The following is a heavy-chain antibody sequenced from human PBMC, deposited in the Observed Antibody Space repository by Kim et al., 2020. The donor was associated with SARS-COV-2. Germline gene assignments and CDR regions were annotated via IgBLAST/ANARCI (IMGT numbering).Heavy chain of an antibody. CDR3: ARAVDPAMVRGALGVRFDP. V-gene: IGHV4-34*01. J-gene: IGHJ5*02. Sequence: SETLSLTCAVYGGSFSGYYWSWIRQPPGKGLEWIGEINHSGSTNYNPSLKSRVTISVDTSKNQFSLKLSSVTAADTAVYYCARAVDPAMVRGALGVRFDPWGQGTLVTVSS. CDR2: INHSGST. D-gene: IGHD3-10*01. CDR1: GGSFSGYY.